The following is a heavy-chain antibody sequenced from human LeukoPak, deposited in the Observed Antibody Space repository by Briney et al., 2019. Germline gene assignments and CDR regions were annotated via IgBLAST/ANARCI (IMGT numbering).Heavy chain of an antibody. Sequence: ASVKVSCKASGGTFSSYAISWVRQAPGQGLEWMGGIIPIFGTANYAQKFQGRVTITTDESTSTAYMELSSLRSEDTAVYYCARGALAAAQDLYYYYMDVWGKGTTVTVSS. CDR3: ARGALAAAQDLYYYYMDV. CDR1: GGTFSSYA. CDR2: IIPIFGTA. V-gene: IGHV1-69*05. D-gene: IGHD6-13*01. J-gene: IGHJ6*03.